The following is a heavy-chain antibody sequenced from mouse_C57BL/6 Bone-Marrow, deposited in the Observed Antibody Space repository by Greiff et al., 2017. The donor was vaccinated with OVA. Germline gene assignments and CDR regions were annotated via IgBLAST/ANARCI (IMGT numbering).Heavy chain of an antibody. CDR1: GYTFTSYW. CDR2: IHPNSGST. D-gene: IGHD4-1*01. V-gene: IGHV1-64*01. Sequence: QVQLQQPGAELVKPGASVKLSCKASGYTFTSYWMHWVKQRPGQGLEWIGMIHPNSGSTNYNEKFKGKATLTADKSSSTAYMQLNSLTSEDSAVYFCADWAPYYYAMDYWGQGTSVTVSS. CDR3: ADWAPYYYAMDY. J-gene: IGHJ4*01.